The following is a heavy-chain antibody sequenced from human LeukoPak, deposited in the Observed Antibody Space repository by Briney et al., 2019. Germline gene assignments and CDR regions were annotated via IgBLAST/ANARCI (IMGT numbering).Heavy chain of an antibody. V-gene: IGHV4-59*01. CDR2: IYYSGST. D-gene: IGHD3-9*01. CDR1: GGSISSYY. CDR3: ARVSYDILTGSPNWFDP. J-gene: IGHJ5*02. Sequence: SETLSLTCTVSGGSISSYYWSWIRQPPGKGLEWIGYIYYSGSTNYNPSLKSRVTISVDTSKNQFSLKLSSVTAADTAVYYCARVSYDILTGSPNWFDPWGQGTLVTVSS.